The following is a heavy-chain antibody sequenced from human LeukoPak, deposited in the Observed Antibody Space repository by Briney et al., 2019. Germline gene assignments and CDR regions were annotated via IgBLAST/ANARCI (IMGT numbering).Heavy chain of an antibody. CDR1: GGSLSGYY. J-gene: IGHJ4*02. D-gene: IGHD6-13*01. Sequence: PSETLSLTCAVYGGSLSGYYWSWIRQPPGKGLEWIGEINRSGSTNYNPSLKSRVTISVDTSKNQFSLKLSSVTAADTAVYYCARGQDSRRFDYWGQGTLVTVSS. CDR3: ARGQDSRRFDY. V-gene: IGHV4-34*01. CDR2: INRSGST.